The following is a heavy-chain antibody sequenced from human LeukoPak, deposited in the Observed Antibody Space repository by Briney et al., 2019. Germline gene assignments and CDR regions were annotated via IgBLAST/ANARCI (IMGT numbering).Heavy chain of an antibody. CDR2: IIPIFGTA. J-gene: IGHJ4*02. Sequence: SVKVSCKASGGTFSSYAISWVRQAPGQGLEWMGGIIPIFGTANYAQKFQGRVTITADESTSTAYMELSSLRSEDTAVYYCARDQYDTWSRRGNFDSWGQGTLVIVSS. CDR3: ARDQYDTWSRRGNFDS. CDR1: GGTFSSYA. D-gene: IGHD3-3*01. V-gene: IGHV1-69*13.